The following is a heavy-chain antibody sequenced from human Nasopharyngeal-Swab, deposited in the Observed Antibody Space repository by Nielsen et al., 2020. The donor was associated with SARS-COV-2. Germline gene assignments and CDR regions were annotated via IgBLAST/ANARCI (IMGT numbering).Heavy chain of an antibody. Sequence: SETLSLTCTVSGGPISSYYWSWIRQPPGKGLEWIGYIYYSGSTNYNPSLKSRVTISVDTSKNQFSLKLSSVTAADTAVYYCARGLIAAAGHDYWGQGTLVTVSS. CDR3: ARGLIAAAGHDY. J-gene: IGHJ4*02. V-gene: IGHV4-59*12. CDR2: IYYSGST. D-gene: IGHD6-13*01. CDR1: GGPISSYY.